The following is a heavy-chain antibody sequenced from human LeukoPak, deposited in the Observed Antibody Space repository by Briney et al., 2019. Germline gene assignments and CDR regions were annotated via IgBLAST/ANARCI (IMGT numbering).Heavy chain of an antibody. CDR3: AKGGYCSSTSCYYYYGMDV. CDR2: ISGSGGST. Sequence: PGGSLRLSCAASGFTVSSDYMSWVRQAPGKGLEWVSAISGSGGSTYYADSVKGRFTISRDNSKNTLYLQMNSLRAEDTAVYYCAKGGYCSSTSCYYYYGMDVWGKGTTVTVSS. V-gene: IGHV3-23*01. D-gene: IGHD2-2*01. CDR1: GFTVSSDY. J-gene: IGHJ6*04.